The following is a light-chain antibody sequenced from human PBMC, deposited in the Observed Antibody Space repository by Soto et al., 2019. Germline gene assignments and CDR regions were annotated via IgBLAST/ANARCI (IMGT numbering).Light chain of an antibody. V-gene: IGLV1-44*01. CDR2: YNN. Sequence: QSVLTQPPSASETPGQTVSISCSGSNSNIASNTVNWYQHLPGTAPKLLIYYNNQRPSGVPGRFSGSKSGTSASLAISGLQSEDESDYYCAAWDDTLKRYVFGTGTKGTVL. CDR3: AAWDDTLKRYV. J-gene: IGLJ1*01. CDR1: NSNIASNT.